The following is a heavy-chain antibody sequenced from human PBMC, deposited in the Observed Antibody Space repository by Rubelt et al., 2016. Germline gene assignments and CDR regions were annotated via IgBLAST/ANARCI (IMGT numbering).Heavy chain of an antibody. CDR1: GFTFSSYA. J-gene: IGHJ6*02. CDR2: ISYDGNNK. D-gene: IGHD2-2*02. CDR3: ARDIPAPGNYFYYYGMDV. Sequence: GSLRLSCAASGFTFSSYAMHWVRQAPGKGLEWVAVISYDGNNKYYADSVKGRFTISRDNSKNTMYLQMNSLRAEDAAVYYCARDIPAPGNYFYYYGMDVWGQGTTVTVSS. V-gene: IGHV3-30*04.